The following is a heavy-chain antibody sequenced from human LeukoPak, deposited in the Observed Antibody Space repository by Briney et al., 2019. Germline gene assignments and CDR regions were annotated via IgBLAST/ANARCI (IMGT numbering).Heavy chain of an antibody. CDR3: ARAQNYYGSGGYFDY. D-gene: IGHD3-10*01. Sequence: GGSLRLSCAASGFTFSSYEMNWVRQAPGKGLEWVSYISGSGSTIYYADSVKGRFTISRDNAKNSLYLQMNSLRAEDTAVYYCARAQNYYGSGGYFDYWGQGTLVTVSS. J-gene: IGHJ4*02. CDR1: GFTFSSYE. V-gene: IGHV3-48*03. CDR2: ISGSGSTI.